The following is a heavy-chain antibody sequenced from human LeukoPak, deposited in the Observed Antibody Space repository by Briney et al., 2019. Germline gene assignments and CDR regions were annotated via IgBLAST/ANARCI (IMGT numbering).Heavy chain of an antibody. CDR1: GFTFSSYA. CDR2: ISSNGGST. Sequence: GGSLRLSCAASGFTFSSYAMHWVRQVPGKGLEYVSAISSNGGSTYYANSVKGRFTISRDNSKNTLYLQMGSLRAEDMAVYYCARDSYSSGYQNYFDYWGQGTLVTVSS. CDR3: ARDSYSSGYQNYFDY. V-gene: IGHV3-64*01. D-gene: IGHD3-22*01. J-gene: IGHJ4*02.